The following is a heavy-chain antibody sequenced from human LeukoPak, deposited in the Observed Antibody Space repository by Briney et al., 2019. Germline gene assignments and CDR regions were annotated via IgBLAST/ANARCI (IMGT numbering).Heavy chain of an antibody. CDR2: INAGNGNT. D-gene: IGHD5-12*01. CDR1: GYTFTSYA. CDR3: ARGDIVATIRYYYYGMDV. Sequence: ASVKVSCKASGYTFTSYAMHWVRQAPGQRLEWMGWINAGNGNTKYSQKFQGRVTITRDTSASTAYMELSSLRSEDTAVYYCARGDIVATIRYYYYGMDVWGQGTTVTVSS. J-gene: IGHJ6*02. V-gene: IGHV1-3*01.